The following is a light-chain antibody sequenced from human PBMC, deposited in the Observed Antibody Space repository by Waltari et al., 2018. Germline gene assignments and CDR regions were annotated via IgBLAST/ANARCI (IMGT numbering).Light chain of an antibody. CDR3: QQSYSRPLYT. V-gene: IGKV1-39*01. CDR2: AAS. Sequence: DIQMTQSPSSLSASVGDRVTITCRASQSISSYLNWYQQKPGKAPKLLIYAASSLQSGVPSRFSGSGSGTDFTLTISSLQPEDFATYYCQQSYSRPLYTFGQGTKLEIK. J-gene: IGKJ2*01. CDR1: QSISSY.